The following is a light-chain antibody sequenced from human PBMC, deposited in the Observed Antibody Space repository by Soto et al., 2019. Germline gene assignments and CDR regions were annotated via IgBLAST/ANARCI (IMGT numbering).Light chain of an antibody. CDR3: QQYHNWVT. Sequence: EIVMTQSPGTLSLSLGETATLSCGASQSVSSNLAWYQQNPGQAPRLLIYGASTRATDIPARYSGSGSGTEFTLTISGLQSEDFAVYYCQQYHNWVTFGGGTKVAIK. V-gene: IGKV3D-15*01. CDR2: GAS. CDR1: QSVSSN. J-gene: IGKJ4*01.